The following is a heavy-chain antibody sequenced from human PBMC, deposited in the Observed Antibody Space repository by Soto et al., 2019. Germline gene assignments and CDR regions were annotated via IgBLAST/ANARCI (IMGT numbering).Heavy chain of an antibody. V-gene: IGHV3-21*01. D-gene: IGHD3-16*01. J-gene: IGHJ4*02. Sequence: GGSLRLSCAASGFTFISYSMNWVRQAPWKGLEWVSSISSSSSYIYYADSVEGRFTISRDNAKNSLYLQMNSLRAEDTAVYYCARVRSTHPYYFDYWGQGTLVTVSS. CDR3: ARVRSTHPYYFDY. CDR2: ISSSSSYI. CDR1: GFTFISYS.